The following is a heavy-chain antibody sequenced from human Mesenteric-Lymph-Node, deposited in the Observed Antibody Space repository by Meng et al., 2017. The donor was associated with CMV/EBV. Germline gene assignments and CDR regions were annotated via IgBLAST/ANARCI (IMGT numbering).Heavy chain of an antibody. CDR2: IYYSGST. Sequence: SETLSLTCTVSGGSISSSSYYWGWIRQPPGKGLEWIGSIYYSGSTYYNPSLKSRVTISVDTSKNQFSLKLSSVTAADTAVHYCARNIWGSSGYWTYDYWGQGTLVTVSS. D-gene: IGHD3-22*01. CDR1: GGSISSSSYY. V-gene: IGHV4-39*07. J-gene: IGHJ4*02. CDR3: ARNIWGSSGYWTYDY.